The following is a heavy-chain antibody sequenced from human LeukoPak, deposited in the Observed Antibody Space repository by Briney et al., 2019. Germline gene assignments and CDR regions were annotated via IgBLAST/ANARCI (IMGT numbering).Heavy chain of an antibody. CDR1: GGTFSSYA. D-gene: IGHD2-8*01. Sequence: SVKVSCKASGGTFSSYAISWVRQAPGQGLEWMGRTIPILGIANYAQKFQGRVTITADKSTSTAYMELTSLRSEDTAVYYCARDGLYCTNGVCSSDIWGQGTLVTVSS. J-gene: IGHJ3*02. CDR2: TIPILGIA. V-gene: IGHV1-69*04. CDR3: ARDGLYCTNGVCSSDI.